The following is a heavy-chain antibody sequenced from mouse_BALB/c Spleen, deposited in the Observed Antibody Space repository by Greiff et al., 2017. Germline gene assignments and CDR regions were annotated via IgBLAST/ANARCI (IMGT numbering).Heavy chain of an antibody. D-gene: IGHD2-4*01. Sequence: VQLQQSGPVLVKPGASVRISCKASGYTFTSYYIHWVKQRPGQGLEWIGWIYPGNVNTKYNEKFKGKATLTADKSSSTAYMQLSSLTSEDSAVYFCARSDYDYDDGGFAYWGQGTLVTVSA. V-gene: IGHV1S56*01. CDR2: IYPGNVNT. J-gene: IGHJ3*01. CDR1: GYTFTSYY. CDR3: ARSDYDYDDGGFAY.